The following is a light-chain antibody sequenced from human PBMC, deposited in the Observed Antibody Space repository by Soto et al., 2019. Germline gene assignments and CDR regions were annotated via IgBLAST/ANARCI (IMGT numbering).Light chain of an antibody. V-gene: IGKV3-11*01. J-gene: IGKJ4*01. CDR2: DAS. CDR1: QSVSSY. CDR3: HQRSNWPLT. Sequence: EIVLTQSPATLSLSPGERATLSCRASQSVSSYLAWYQQKPGQAPRLLIYDASNRATGIPARFSGSGAWTDFTLTMSSLEPEDFAVYYCHQRSNWPLTFGGGTKVEIK.